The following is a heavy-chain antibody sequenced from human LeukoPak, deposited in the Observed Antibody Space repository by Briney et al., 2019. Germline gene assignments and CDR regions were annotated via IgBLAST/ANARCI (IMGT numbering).Heavy chain of an antibody. CDR2: ISSSSSYI. J-gene: IGHJ4*02. CDR3: ARDSGITKGGFDY. V-gene: IGHV3-21*04. CDR1: GFTFSSYS. Sequence: PGGSLRLSCAASGFTFSSYSMNWVRQAPGKGLEWVSSISSSSSYIYYADSVKGRFTISRDNAKNSLYLKMNSLRAEDTAVYYCARDSGITKGGFDYWGQGTLVTVSS. D-gene: IGHD1-26*01.